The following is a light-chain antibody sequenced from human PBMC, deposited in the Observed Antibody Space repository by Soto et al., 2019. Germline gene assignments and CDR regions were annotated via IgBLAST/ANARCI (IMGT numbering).Light chain of an antibody. V-gene: IGLV2-14*01. CDR1: SSDVGSYNY. Sequence: QSALTQPASVSGSPGQSITISCTGTSSDVGSYNYASWYQQHPGKAPKLMIYEVSNRPSGVSNRFSGSKSGNTASLTISGLQAEDEANFYCCSYTSSSTVFGGGTKLTVL. J-gene: IGLJ3*02. CDR2: EVS. CDR3: CSYTSSSTV.